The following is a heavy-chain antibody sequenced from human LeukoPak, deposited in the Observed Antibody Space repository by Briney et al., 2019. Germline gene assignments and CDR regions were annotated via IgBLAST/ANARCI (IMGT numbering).Heavy chain of an antibody. V-gene: IGHV4-59*08. Sequence: SETLSLTCTVSGGSISSYYWSWIRQPPGKGLEWIGYIYYSGSTNCNPSLKSRVTISVDTSKNQFSLKLSSVTAADTAVYYCARQLWSPYYFDYWGQGTLVTVSS. CDR1: GGSISSYY. CDR3: ARQLWSPYYFDY. CDR2: IYYSGST. D-gene: IGHD5-18*01. J-gene: IGHJ4*02.